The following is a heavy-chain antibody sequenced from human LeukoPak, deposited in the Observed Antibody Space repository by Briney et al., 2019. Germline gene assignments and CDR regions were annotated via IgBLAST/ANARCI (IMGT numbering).Heavy chain of an antibody. D-gene: IGHD3-22*01. V-gene: IGHV4-38-2*02. CDR3: GRLDDYDYSAW. CDR1: GYSISSGYY. CDR2: VYHSGNT. J-gene: IGHJ4*02. Sequence: SETLSLTCTVSGYSISSGYYWGWLRQPPGEGLEWIGSVYHSGNTYYNPSLQSRVTISVDTSKNQFSLKLNSVTAADTAVYFCGRLDDYDYSAWWGQGILVTVSS.